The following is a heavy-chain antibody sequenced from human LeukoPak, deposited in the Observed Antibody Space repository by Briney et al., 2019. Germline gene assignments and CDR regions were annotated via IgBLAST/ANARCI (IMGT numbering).Heavy chain of an antibody. J-gene: IGHJ6*02. CDR2: ISWNSGSI. CDR1: GFTFDDYA. CDR3: ARERVVVVVAAYYYYGMDV. Sequence: PGGSLRLSCAASGFTFDDYAMHWVRQAPGKGLEWVSGISWNSGSIGYADSVKGRFTISRDNAKNSLYLQMNSLRAEDTAVYYCARERVVVVVAAYYYYGMDVWGQGTTVTVSS. D-gene: IGHD2-15*01. V-gene: IGHV3-9*01.